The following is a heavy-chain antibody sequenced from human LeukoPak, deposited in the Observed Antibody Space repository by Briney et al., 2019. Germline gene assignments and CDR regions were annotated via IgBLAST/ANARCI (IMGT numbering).Heavy chain of an antibody. V-gene: IGHV3-66*01. J-gene: IGHJ4*02. CDR3: ARVEGGGLPRWY. CDR2: IYSGDST. CDR1: GFTVSSNY. Sequence: GRSLRLSCAASGFTVSSNYVTWVRQAPGKGLKWVSVIYSGDSTYYADSVKGRFTISRDNSRNTFYLHMNNLRAGDTAIYYCARVEGGGLPRWYWGQGILVTVSS. D-gene: IGHD2-15*01.